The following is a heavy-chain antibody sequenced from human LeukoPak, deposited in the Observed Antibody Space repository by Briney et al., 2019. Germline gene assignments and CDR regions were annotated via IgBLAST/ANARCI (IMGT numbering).Heavy chain of an antibody. CDR1: GYTFTGYY. J-gene: IGHJ6*02. Sequence: ASVKVSCKASGYTFTGYYMHWVRQAPGQGLEWMGWINPNSGGTNYAQKFQGRVTMTRDTSISTAYMELSRLRSDDTAVYYCARVVSSIGYYYYGMDVWGQGTTVTVSS. CDR2: INPNSGGT. CDR3: ARVVSSIGYYYYGMDV. D-gene: IGHD2-21*01. V-gene: IGHV1-2*02.